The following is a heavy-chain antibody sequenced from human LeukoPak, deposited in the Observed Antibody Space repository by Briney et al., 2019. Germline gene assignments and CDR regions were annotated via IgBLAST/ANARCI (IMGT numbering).Heavy chain of an antibody. CDR2: ISTSGST. CDR1: GGSISSYY. D-gene: IGHD6-19*01. V-gene: IGHV4-4*09. Sequence: SETLSLTCTVSGGSISSYYWSWIRQPAGKGLEWIGYISTSGSTDYSPSLKSRVTISVDRSKNQCSLNLSSVTAADTAVYYCAGHDEGSGWYRSYIDFWGRGTLVSVSS. J-gene: IGHJ2*01. CDR3: AGHDEGSGWYRSYIDF.